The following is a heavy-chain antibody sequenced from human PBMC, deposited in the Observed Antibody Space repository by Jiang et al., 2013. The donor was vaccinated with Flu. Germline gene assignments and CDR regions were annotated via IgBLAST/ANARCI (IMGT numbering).Heavy chain of an antibody. V-gene: IGHV5-51*01. CDR1: GYSFTSYW. CDR2: IYPGDSDT. D-gene: IGHD2-15*01. J-gene: IGHJ5*02. CDR3: ARRNPYSDWFDP. Sequence: CKGSGYSFTSYWIGWVRQMPGKGLEWMGIIYPGDSDTRYSPSFQGQVTISADKSISTAYLQWSSLKASDTAMCYCARRNPYSDWFDPWGQGTLVTVSS.